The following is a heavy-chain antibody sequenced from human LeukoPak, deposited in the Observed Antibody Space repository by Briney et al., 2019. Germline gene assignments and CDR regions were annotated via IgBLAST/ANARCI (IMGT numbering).Heavy chain of an antibody. Sequence: ASVKVSCKVSGYTLTELSMHWVRQAPGKGLEWMGGFDPEDGKTIYAQKFQGRVTMTEDTSADTAYMELSSLRSEDTAVYYCAIAGKFGVDWFDPWGQGSLVTVSS. CDR2: FDPEDGKT. J-gene: IGHJ5*02. CDR1: GYTLTELS. V-gene: IGHV1-24*01. CDR3: AIAGKFGVDWFDP. D-gene: IGHD3-10*01.